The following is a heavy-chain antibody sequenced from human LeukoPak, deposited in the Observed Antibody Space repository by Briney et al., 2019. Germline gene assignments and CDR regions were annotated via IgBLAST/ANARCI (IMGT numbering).Heavy chain of an antibody. CDR1: GFTFSNYW. CDR2: INEDGSRA. Sequence: GGSLRLSCAASGFTFSNYWMTWVRQAPGKGLEWVARINEDGSRAYYVDSVKARFTVSRDNAENSVSLHMNSLRAEDTAVYYCARDGGVDGYDLLDYSGQGSLVTASS. V-gene: IGHV3-7*01. D-gene: IGHD5-24*01. J-gene: IGHJ4*02. CDR3: ARDGGVDGYDLLDY.